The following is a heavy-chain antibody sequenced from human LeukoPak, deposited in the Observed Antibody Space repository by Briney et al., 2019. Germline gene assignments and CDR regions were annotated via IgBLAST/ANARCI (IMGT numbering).Heavy chain of an antibody. V-gene: IGHV4-39*01. J-gene: IGHJ4*02. CDR1: GGSISNNNYY. D-gene: IGHD3-22*01. Sequence: SETLSLTCTVSGGSISNNNYYWGWIRQPPGKGLEWIGNIYYTGSTYYDPSLKSRVTISVDTSKNQFSLKLSSVTAADTAVYYCARHRGDYYDSSGSLDYWGQGTLVTVSS. CDR3: ARHRGDYYDSSGSLDY. CDR2: IYYTGST.